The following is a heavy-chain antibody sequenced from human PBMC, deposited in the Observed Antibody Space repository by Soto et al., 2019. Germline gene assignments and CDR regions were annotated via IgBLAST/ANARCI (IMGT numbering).Heavy chain of an antibody. CDR2: ISYGGST. D-gene: IGHD5-18*01. V-gene: IGHV4-31*03. J-gene: IGHJ4*02. Sequence: SETLSLTCTVSGGSINSGGYCWGWIRQHPGKGLDWIGCISYGGSTSYNPSLKSRVTISVDTSKNQFSLKLTSVTAADTAVYYCSRGILVWGQGALVTVSS. CDR3: SRGILV. CDR1: GGSINSGGYC.